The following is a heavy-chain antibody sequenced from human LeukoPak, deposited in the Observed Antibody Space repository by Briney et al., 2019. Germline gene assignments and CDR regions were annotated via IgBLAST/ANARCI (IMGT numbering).Heavy chain of an antibody. CDR2: INPNSGGT. V-gene: IGHV1-2*02. Sequence: ASVKVSCKASGYIFTGYYMHWVRQAPGQGLEWMGWINPNSGGTNYAQKFQGRVTMTRDTSISTAYMELSRLRSDDTAVYYCARDLRYSSGWYGVFGYWGQGTLVTVSS. CDR3: ARDLRYSSGWYGVFGY. CDR1: GYIFTGYY. J-gene: IGHJ4*02. D-gene: IGHD6-19*01.